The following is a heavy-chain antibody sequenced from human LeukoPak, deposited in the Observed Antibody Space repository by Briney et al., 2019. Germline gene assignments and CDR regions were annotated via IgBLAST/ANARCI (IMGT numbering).Heavy chain of an antibody. Sequence: SETLSLTCTVSGGSMSGFFWTWIRQPPGRELEWIGSIYYSGSSTKYNPSLKSRVTISVDTSKSQFSLNLDSATAADTAVYYCTRTSRHFYGSGTNLTPWPAGMDVWGQGTTVTVSS. V-gene: IGHV4-59*01. CDR3: TRTSRHFYGSGTNLTPWPAGMDV. CDR2: IYYSGSST. D-gene: IGHD3-10*01. J-gene: IGHJ6*02. CDR1: GGSMSGFF.